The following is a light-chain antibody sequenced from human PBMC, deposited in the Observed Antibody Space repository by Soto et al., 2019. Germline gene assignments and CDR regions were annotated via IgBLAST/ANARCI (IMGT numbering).Light chain of an antibody. J-gene: IGKJ3*01. CDR1: QGIGDT. Sequence: EVVVTQSPATLSVSPGEGVTLSCRASQGIGDTLAWYQQKPGQAPRLLIYGASTRATGIPDRFSGSGSGTDFTLTIARLEPEDFAVYYCQHYGTSPFTFGPGTKVDIK. CDR3: QHYGTSPFT. V-gene: IGKV3-20*01. CDR2: GAS.